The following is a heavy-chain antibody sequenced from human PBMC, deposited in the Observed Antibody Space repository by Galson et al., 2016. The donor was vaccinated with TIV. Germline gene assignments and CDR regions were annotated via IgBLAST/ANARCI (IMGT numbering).Heavy chain of an antibody. CDR2: FDPEVSKT. V-gene: IGHV1-24*01. CDR3: ATVAWFPGLSLDN. Sequence: SVKVSCKVSGDSLSELVMHWVRQGPGKGLEWMGGFDPEVSKTVYAQKFQGILTMTADTSRDTAYMELGSLTFEDTAVYYCATVAWFPGLSLDNWGQGTLVTVSS. CDR1: GDSLSELV. D-gene: IGHD2/OR15-2a*01. J-gene: IGHJ4*02.